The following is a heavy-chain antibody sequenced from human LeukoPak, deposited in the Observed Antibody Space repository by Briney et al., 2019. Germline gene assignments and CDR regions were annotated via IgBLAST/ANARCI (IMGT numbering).Heavy chain of an antibody. CDR1: GGSISSSSYY. Sequence: PSETLSLTCTVSGGSISSSSYYWGWIRQPPGKGLEWIGSIYYSGSTYYNPSLKSRVTISVDTSKNQFSLKLSSVTAADTAVYYCARYEGFYCSSTSCYRLLGAFDIWGQGTMVTVSS. CDR3: ARYEGFYCSSTSCYRLLGAFDI. D-gene: IGHD2-2*01. V-gene: IGHV4-39*01. CDR2: IYYSGST. J-gene: IGHJ3*02.